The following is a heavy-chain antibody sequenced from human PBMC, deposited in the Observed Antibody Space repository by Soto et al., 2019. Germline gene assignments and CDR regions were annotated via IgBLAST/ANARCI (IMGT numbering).Heavy chain of an antibody. J-gene: IGHJ4*02. CDR2: ISSSSSYI. Sequence: PGGSLRLSCAASGFTFSSYSMNWVRQAPGKGLEWVSSISSSSSYIYYADSVKGRFTISRDNAKNSLYLQMNSLRAEDTAVYYCARKGITMIVVDTQSKHYFDYWGQGTLVTVSS. CDR3: ARKGITMIVVDTQSKHYFDY. V-gene: IGHV3-21*01. CDR1: GFTFSSYS. D-gene: IGHD3-22*01.